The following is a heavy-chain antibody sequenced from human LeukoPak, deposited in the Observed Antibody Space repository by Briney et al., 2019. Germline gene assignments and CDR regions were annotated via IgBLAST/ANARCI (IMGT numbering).Heavy chain of an antibody. CDR1: GYTFTGYY. CDR3: ATSYCSSTSCYGYYYYGMDV. V-gene: IGHV1-2*02. Sequence: ASVKVSCKASGYTFTGYYMHWVRQAPGQGLEWMGWINPNSGGTNYAQKFQGRVTMTTDTSTSTAYMELRSLRSDDTAVYYCATSYCSSTSCYGYYYYGMDVWGQGTTVTVSS. J-gene: IGHJ6*02. D-gene: IGHD2-2*01. CDR2: INPNSGGT.